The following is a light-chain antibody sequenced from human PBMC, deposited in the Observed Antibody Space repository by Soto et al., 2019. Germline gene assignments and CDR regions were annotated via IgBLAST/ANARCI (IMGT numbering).Light chain of an antibody. V-gene: IGKV3-11*01. J-gene: IGKJ4*01. CDR3: QQRSNWPST. Sequence: EIVLTQSPATLSLSPGERAALSCRASQSVSSYLAWYQQKPGQAPRLLIYDASKRSTGIPARFSGSGSGTDCTLTISSLEPEDFAVYYCQQRSNWPSTFGGGTKVEIK. CDR2: DAS. CDR1: QSVSSY.